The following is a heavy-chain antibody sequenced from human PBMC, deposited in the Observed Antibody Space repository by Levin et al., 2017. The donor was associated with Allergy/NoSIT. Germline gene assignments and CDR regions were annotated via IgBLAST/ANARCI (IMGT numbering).Heavy chain of an antibody. CDR2: LIYIFYPT. D-gene: IGHD1-26*01. Sequence: SLILSFASSPPTFIIYPITSFPPAPCIFLSFFSTLIYIFYPTPYSYSFKGRFTISRDGSKDTLFLQMNSLRTEDTAVYYCAKGLSSGSPYRAFDMWGQGTMVTVSS. CDR3: AKGLSSGSPYRAFDM. V-gene: IGHV3-23*01. CDR1: PPTFIIYP. J-gene: IGHJ3*02.